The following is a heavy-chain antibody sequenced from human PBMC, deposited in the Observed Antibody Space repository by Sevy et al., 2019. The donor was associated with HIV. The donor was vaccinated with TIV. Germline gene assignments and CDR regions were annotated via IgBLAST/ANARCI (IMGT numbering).Heavy chain of an antibody. Sequence: ASVKVSCKASGYTFTSYAMNWVRQAPGQGLEWMGWINTNTGNPTYAQGFTGRFVFSLDTSVSTAYLQISSLKAEETAVYYCARGGYCSSTSCYARYYYYGMDVWGQGTTVTVSS. CDR3: ARGGYCSSTSCYARYYYYGMDV. J-gene: IGHJ6*02. D-gene: IGHD2-2*01. CDR1: GYTFTSYA. V-gene: IGHV7-4-1*02. CDR2: INTNTGNP.